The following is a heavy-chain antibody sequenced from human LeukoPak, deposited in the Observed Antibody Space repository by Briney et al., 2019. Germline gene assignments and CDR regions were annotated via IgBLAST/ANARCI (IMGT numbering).Heavy chain of an antibody. CDR1: GFTFSDYY. CDR2: ISGSGSPI. D-gene: IGHD2-2*01. V-gene: IGHV3-11*01. J-gene: IGHJ4*02. CDR3: AKAKYQLLNDY. Sequence: NPGGSLRLSCAASGFTFSDYYMNWIRQAPGKGLEWVSYISGSGSPIYYADSVKGRFTISRDNSKNTLYLQMNSLRAEDTAVYYCAKAKYQLLNDYWGQGTLVTVSS.